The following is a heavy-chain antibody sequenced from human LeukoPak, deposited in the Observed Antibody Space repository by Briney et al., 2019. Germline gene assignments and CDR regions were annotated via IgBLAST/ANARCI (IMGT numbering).Heavy chain of an antibody. J-gene: IGHJ6*02. CDR3: ATLPNDYLYGMDV. CDR1: GFTFSSYA. D-gene: IGHD2-8*01. V-gene: IGHV3-64*01. CDR2: ISSNGGST. Sequence: GGSLRLSCAASGFTFSSYAMHWVRQAPGKGLEYASAISSNGGSTYYANSVKGRFTISRDNSKNTLYLQMNSLRAEDTAVYYCATLPNDYLYGMDVWGQGTTVTVSS.